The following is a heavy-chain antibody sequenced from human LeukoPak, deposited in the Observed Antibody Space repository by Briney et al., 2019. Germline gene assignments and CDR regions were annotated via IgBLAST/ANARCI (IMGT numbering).Heavy chain of an antibody. CDR2: FVLPDGET. D-gene: IGHD3-3*01. CDR1: GYTGIELS. J-gene: IGHJ3*02. V-gene: IGHV1-24*01. CDR3: ATHTISGVVTYASHI. Sequence: ASVKVSCKLSGYTGIELSMQWVRQAPGKGLEWMGGFVLPDGETKYAQKCQGRITMTEDTSTDTAYMKLRGLTSEDTAVYYCATHTISGVVTYASHIWGRGTLVTVSS.